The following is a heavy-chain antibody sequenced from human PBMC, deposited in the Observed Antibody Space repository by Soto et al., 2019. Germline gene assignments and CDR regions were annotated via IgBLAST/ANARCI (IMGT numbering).Heavy chain of an antibody. V-gene: IGHV1-69*02. J-gene: IGHJ4*02. D-gene: IGHD3-9*01. CDR3: ASSNAILTGYPS. CDR2: IIPILGIA. CDR1: GGTFSSYT. Sequence: QVQLVQSGAEVKKPGSSVKVSCKASGGTFSSYTISWVRQAPGQGLEWMGRIIPILGIANYAQKFQGRVXIXAXXSTSTAYMELSSLRSEDTAVYYCASSNAILTGYPSWGQGTLVTVSS.